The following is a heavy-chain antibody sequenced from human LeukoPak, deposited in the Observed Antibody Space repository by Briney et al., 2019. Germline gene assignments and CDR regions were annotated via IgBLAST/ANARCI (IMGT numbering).Heavy chain of an antibody. CDR1: GFAFDSYA. D-gene: IGHD3-3*01. J-gene: IGHJ4*02. CDR3: AKAHTYYDFWSGPSDY. CDR2: ISGSGGST. Sequence: PGGSLRLSCAVSGFAFDSYAMSWVRQAPGKGLEWVPAISGSGGSTYYADSVKGRFTISRDNSKNTLYLQMNSLRAEDTAVYYCAKAHTYYDFWSGPSDYWGQGTLVTVSS. V-gene: IGHV3-23*01.